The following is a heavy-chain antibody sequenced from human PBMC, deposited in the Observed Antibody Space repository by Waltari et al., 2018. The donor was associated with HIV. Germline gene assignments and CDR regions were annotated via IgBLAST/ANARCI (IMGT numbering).Heavy chain of an antibody. V-gene: IGHV4-39*07. J-gene: IGHJ6*02. D-gene: IGHD1-26*01. Sequence: QLQLQESGPGLVKPSETLSLTCTVSGGSISSSSYYWGWIRQPPGKGLEWIGSIYYSGSTYYNPSLKSRVTISVDTSKNQFSLKLSSVTAADTAVYYCARDPGIVYGMDVWGQGTTVTVSS. CDR3: ARDPGIVYGMDV. CDR2: IYYSGST. CDR1: GGSISSSSYY.